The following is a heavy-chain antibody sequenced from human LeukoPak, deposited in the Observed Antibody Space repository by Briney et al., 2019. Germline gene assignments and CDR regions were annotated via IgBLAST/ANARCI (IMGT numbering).Heavy chain of an antibody. CDR1: GFTFSSYW. D-gene: IGHD3-10*01. CDR3: TSGGGSGDTYYYYMDV. CDR2: IKQDGSEK. Sequence: GGSLRLSCAASGFTFSSYWMSWVRQAPGKGLEWVANIKQDGSEKYYVDSVKGRFTISRDNAKNSLYLQMNSLKTEDTAVYYCTSGGGSGDTYYYYMDVWGKGTTVTVSS. V-gene: IGHV3-7*03. J-gene: IGHJ6*03.